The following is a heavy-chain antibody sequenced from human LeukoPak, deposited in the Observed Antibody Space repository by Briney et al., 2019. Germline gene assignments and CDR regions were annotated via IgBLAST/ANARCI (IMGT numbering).Heavy chain of an antibody. CDR3: AKEPQEYCSSTSCPNWIDP. V-gene: IGHV3-23*01. Sequence: GGSLRLSCAASGFTFSSYAMSWVRQATGKGLEWVSATSASGGTTYYADSVKGRFTISRDNSKNTLYLQMSSLRAEDTAVYYCAKEPQEYCSSTSCPNWIDPWGQGTLVTVSS. J-gene: IGHJ5*02. CDR1: GFTFSSYA. CDR2: TSASGGTT. D-gene: IGHD2-2*01.